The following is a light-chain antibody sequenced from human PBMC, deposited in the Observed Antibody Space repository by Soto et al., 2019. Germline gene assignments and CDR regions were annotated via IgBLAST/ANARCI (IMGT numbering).Light chain of an antibody. CDR3: QQSYSTPIT. CDR2: AAS. V-gene: IGKV1-39*01. J-gene: IGKJ5*01. CDR1: QTISSY. Sequence: DIQITHSPSSLSPSVLYRVTITCRASQTISSYLNWYQQEPGNAPKLLIYAASSLQTGVPSRFSGSGSGTDFSLTISSLQPEDFATYYCQQSYSTPITFGQGTRLEIK.